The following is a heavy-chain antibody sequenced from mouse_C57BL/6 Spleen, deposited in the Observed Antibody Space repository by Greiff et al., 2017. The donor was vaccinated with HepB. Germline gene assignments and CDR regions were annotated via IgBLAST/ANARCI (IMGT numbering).Heavy chain of an antibody. CDR3: ARRYGNPRAMDY. CDR2: ISSGGSYT. CDR1: GFTFSSYG. V-gene: IGHV5-6*01. J-gene: IGHJ4*01. Sequence: EVQRVESGGDLVKPGGSLKLSCAASGFTFSSYGMSWVRQTPDKRLEWVATISSGGSYTYYPDSVKGRFTISRDNAKNTLYLQMSSLKSEDTAMYYCARRYGNPRAMDYWGQGTSVTVSS. D-gene: IGHD2-10*02.